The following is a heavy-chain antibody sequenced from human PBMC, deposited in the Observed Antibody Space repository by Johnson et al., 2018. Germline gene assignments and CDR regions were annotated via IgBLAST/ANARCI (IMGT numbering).Heavy chain of an antibody. CDR3: ARVYGAQNYDILTGLMDV. J-gene: IGHJ6*03. Sequence: VQLVESGGGVVQPGRSLRLSCAASGFTFSNFGIHWVRQAPGKGLEWVAFISYDGSNKYYADSVKGRFTISRDNSKNTLYLQMNSLRAEDTAVYYCARVYGAQNYDILTGLMDVWGKGTTVTVSS. D-gene: IGHD3-9*01. V-gene: IGHV3-30*03. CDR1: GFTFSNFG. CDR2: ISYDGSNK.